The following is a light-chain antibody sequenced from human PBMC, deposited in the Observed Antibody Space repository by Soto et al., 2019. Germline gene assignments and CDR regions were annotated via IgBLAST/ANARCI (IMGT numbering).Light chain of an antibody. CDR2: EIS. CDR1: QNVDNDY. V-gene: IGKV3-20*01. Sequence: EIVLTQSPGTLSLSPGQRATLFCRASQNVDNDYLAWFQQKPGQAPRLLIYEISHRATGVPGRFGGTGSGTDFTLTISSLEPEDFAVYYCQQSSYSPLTFGGGTRVEI. J-gene: IGKJ4*01. CDR3: QQSSYSPLT.